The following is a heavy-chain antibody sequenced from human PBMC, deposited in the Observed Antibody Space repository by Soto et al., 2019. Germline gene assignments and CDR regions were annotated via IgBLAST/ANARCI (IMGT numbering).Heavy chain of an antibody. CDR3: GHTTRRGGLVS. J-gene: IGHJ4*02. D-gene: IGHD1-1*01. CDR2: IKDDGVQQ. Sequence: GGSLRRSCAASGFRFSKYWMSWVRQAPGKGLEWVANIKDDGVQQYYVDSVKGRFTISRDNAENSLYLHMSSLRVEDTAVYYCGHTTRRGGLVSWGAGTLVTVST. CDR1: GFRFSKYW. V-gene: IGHV3-7*03.